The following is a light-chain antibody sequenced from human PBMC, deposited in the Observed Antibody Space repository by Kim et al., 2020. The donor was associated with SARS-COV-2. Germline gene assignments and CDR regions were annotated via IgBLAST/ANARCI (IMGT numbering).Light chain of an antibody. CDR3: QQSYSTPIT. J-gene: IGKJ4*01. V-gene: IGKV1-39*01. CDR1: QSISDY. CDR2: AAS. Sequence: ASVGDRVTITCRASQSISDYLNWYQQKPGKAPKLLIYAASSLQSGVPSRFSGSGSGTDFTLTISSLQPEDFATYYCQQSYSTPITFGGGTKVDIK.